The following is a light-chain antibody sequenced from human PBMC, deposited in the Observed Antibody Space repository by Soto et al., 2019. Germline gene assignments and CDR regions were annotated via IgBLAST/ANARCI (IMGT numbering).Light chain of an antibody. CDR2: GAS. CDR1: QGINNY. J-gene: IGKJ2*01. Sequence: DIQMTQSPSSLSASVGDRVTITCRAIQGINNYVAWYQQRPGQVPNLLIYGASTLQSGVPIRFSGSGSGTDFTLTISSLQAEDAAVYYCQHIFSPPFPFGQGTKLEIK. V-gene: IGKV1-27*01. CDR3: QHIFSPPFP.